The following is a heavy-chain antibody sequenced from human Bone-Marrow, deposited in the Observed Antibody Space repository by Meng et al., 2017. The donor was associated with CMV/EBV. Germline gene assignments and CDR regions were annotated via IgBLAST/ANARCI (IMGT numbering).Heavy chain of an antibody. CDR3: ARDSLGGYFDY. V-gene: IGHV4-31*02. Sequence: VSGGSISSVGSYWRWIRQHPGKGLEWIGYIYYSGSTYYNPSLKSRVTISVDTSKNQFSLKLSSVTAADTAVYYCARDSLGGYFDYWGQGTLVTVSS. CDR2: IYYSGST. D-gene: IGHD3-16*01. J-gene: IGHJ4*02. CDR1: GGSISSVGSY.